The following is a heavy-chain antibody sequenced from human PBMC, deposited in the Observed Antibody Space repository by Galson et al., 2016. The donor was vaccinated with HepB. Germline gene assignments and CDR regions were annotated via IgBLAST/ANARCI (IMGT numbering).Heavy chain of an antibody. J-gene: IGHJ3*02. D-gene: IGHD6-13*01. CDR1: GFTFSNAW. CDR3: ATDRREAPASFDI. V-gene: IGHV3-15*01. CDR2: IRSITDGGTT. Sequence: SLRLSCAASGFTFSNAWMNWVRQAPGKGLEWVGRIRSITDGGTTYYAAPVKGRFTILRDDSKNTLYLQMKNPKTEDTALYYCATDRREAPASFDIWGPGTMVTVSS.